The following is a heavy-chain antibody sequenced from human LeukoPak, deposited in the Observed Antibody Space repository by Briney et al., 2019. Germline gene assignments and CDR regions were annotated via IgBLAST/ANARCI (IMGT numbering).Heavy chain of an antibody. V-gene: IGHV3-23*01. D-gene: IGHD3-22*01. CDR1: GFTVSRNY. CDR3: AKLDYYDTH. CDR2: ITGSSAST. J-gene: IGHJ4*02. Sequence: PGGSLRLSCAASGFTVSRNYMSWVRQAPGKGLEWVSSITGSSASTYYADSVKGRFTISRDNSKNTLYLQMNSLRAEDTAVYFCAKLDYYDTHWGQGTLVTVSS.